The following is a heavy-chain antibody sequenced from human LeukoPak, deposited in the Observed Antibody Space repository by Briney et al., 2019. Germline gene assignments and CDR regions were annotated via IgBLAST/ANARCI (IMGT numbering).Heavy chain of an antibody. Sequence: GESLKISCKGSGYSFPNYWIGWVRQMPGKGLELIGIIYPGDSHTRYSPSFQDQVTISVDKSISTAYLQWSSLKASDTAMYYCARGPYAYTSSATLGSYNWFDPWGQGSLVTVSS. D-gene: IGHD2-2*02. V-gene: IGHV5-51*01. CDR1: GYSFPNYW. CDR3: ARGPYAYTSSATLGSYNWFDP. CDR2: IYPGDSHT. J-gene: IGHJ5*02.